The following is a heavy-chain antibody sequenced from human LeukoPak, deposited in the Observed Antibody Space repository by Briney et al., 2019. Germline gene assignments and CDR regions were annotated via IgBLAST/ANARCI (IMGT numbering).Heavy chain of an antibody. D-gene: IGHD6-6*01. CDR1: GGSISSYY. CDR3: ARVGDPYSSSSPEDDAFDI. CDR2: IYYSGST. Sequence: SETLSPTCTVSGGSISSYYWGWIRQPPGKGLEWIGSIYYSGSTYYNPSLKSRVTISVDTSKNQFSLKLSSVTAADTAVYYCARVGDPYSSSSPEDDAFDIWGQGTMVTVSS. V-gene: IGHV4-39*07. J-gene: IGHJ3*02.